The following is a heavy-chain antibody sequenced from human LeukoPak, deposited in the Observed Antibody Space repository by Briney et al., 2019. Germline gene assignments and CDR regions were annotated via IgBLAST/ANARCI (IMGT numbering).Heavy chain of an antibody. CDR2: IYTSGST. Sequence: SQTLSLTCTVSGGSVSSGSYYWSWIRQPAGKGLEWIGHIYTSGSTYYNPSLKSRVTISVDTSKNQFSLKLSSVTAADTAVYYCASYGHEGAFDIWGQGTMVTVSS. D-gene: IGHD3-10*01. CDR1: GGSVSSGSYY. V-gene: IGHV4-61*09. J-gene: IGHJ3*02. CDR3: ASYGHEGAFDI.